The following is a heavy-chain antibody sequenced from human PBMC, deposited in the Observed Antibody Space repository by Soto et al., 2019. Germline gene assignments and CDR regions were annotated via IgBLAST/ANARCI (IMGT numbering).Heavy chain of an antibody. CDR2: IYNSGRT. J-gene: IGHJ4*01. CDR3: TANGYYSLDY. V-gene: IGHV4-4*02. Sequence: QVQLQESGPGLVKPSGTLSLTCSVSGDSITNDRWWSWVRQSPGKGLEWIGEIYNSGRTNYNPSLKSRVIISVDKSTNIFSPTLSSVTAADTAVYYCTANGYYSLDYWGHGSLVTVSS. CDR1: GDSITNDRW. D-gene: IGHD5-12*01.